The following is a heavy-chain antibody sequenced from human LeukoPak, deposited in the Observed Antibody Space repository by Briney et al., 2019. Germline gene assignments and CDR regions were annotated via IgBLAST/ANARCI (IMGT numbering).Heavy chain of an antibody. CDR2: IKQDGSEK. Sequence: GGSLRLSCAASGFTFSSYWMSWVRQAPGKGLEWVANIKQDGSEKYYVDSVKGRFTISRDNAKNSLYLQMNSLRAEDTAVYYCARDLSPSHYDYVWGSYRRGYFDYWGQGTLVTVSS. CDR3: ARDLSPSHYDYVWGSYRRGYFDY. V-gene: IGHV3-7*01. J-gene: IGHJ4*02. CDR1: GFTFSSYW. D-gene: IGHD3-16*02.